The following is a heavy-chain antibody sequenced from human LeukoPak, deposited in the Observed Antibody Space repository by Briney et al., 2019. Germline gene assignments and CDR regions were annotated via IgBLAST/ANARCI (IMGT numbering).Heavy chain of an antibody. Sequence: GGSLRLSCAASGFTFSDYYMSWIRQAPGKGLGWVSYISSISSYTNYADSVKGRFTISRDNAKNSLYLQMNSLRAEDTAVYYCARDLPDETRYWLSVVSYGMDVWGQGTTVTVSS. D-gene: IGHD5-12*01. J-gene: IGHJ6*02. CDR3: ARDLPDETRYWLSVVSYGMDV. CDR1: GFTFSDYY. CDR2: ISSISSYT. V-gene: IGHV3-11*06.